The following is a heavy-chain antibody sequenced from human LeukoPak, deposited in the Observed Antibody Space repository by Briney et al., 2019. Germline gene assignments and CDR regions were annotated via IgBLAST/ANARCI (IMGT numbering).Heavy chain of an antibody. J-gene: IGHJ6*02. CDR2: INPSGGGT. V-gene: IGHV1-46*01. CDR3: ARDGDDFGDYVGYNYYGLDV. CDR1: GYMFTSYY. D-gene: IGHD4-17*01. Sequence: ASVKVFCKASGYMFTSYYMHWVRQAPGQGLEWMGMINPSGGGTNYAQKFQGRVTMTRDTSTSTVYMELSSLRSEDTAVYYCARDGDDFGDYVGYNYYGLDVWGQGTTVTVSS.